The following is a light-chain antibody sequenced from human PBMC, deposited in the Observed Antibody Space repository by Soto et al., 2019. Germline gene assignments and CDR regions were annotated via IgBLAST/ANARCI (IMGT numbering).Light chain of an antibody. J-gene: IGLJ1*01. CDR2: DVS. CDR1: SSDVGGYNY. Sequence: QSALTQPASVSRSPGQSITISCTGTSSDVGGYNYVSWHQHHPGKAPKLIIYDVSNRPSGVSIRFSGSKSDNTASLTISGLQPEDEADYHCSSYTTSNTRQIVFGTGTKLTVL. CDR3: SSYTTSNTRQIV. V-gene: IGLV2-14*03.